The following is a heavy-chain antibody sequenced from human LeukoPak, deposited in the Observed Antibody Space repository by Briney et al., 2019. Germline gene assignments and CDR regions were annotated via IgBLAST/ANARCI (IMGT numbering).Heavy chain of an antibody. CDR1: GGSISSYY. D-gene: IGHD4-17*01. CDR3: ARDPDGYYYGDYFYAFDI. J-gene: IGHJ3*02. V-gene: IGHV4-4*07. Sequence: SETLSLTCTVSGGSISSYYWSWIRQPAGKGLEWIGRIYTSGSTNYNPSLKSRVPMSVDTSKNQFSLKLSSVTAADTAVYYCARDPDGYYYGDYFYAFDIWGQGTMVTVSS. CDR2: IYTSGST.